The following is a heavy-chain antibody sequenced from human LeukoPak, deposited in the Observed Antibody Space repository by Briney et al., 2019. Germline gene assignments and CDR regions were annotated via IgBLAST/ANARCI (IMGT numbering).Heavy chain of an antibody. CDR1: GGSISSSNW. CDR3: ARDFWYSSSGYYYMDV. D-gene: IGHD6-6*01. V-gene: IGHV4-4*02. Sequence: SETLSLTCAVSGGSISSSNWWSWIRQPPGKGLEWIGEIYHSGSTNYNPSLKSRVTISVDKSKTQFSLKLSSVTAADTAVYYCARDFWYSSSGYYYMDVWGKGTTVTVSS. J-gene: IGHJ6*03. CDR2: IYHSGST.